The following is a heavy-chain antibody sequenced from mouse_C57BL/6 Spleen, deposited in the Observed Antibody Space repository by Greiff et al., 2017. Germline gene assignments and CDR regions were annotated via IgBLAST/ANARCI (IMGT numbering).Heavy chain of an antibody. J-gene: IGHJ3*01. CDR2: IDPENGDT. CDR3: TTFGNYVRFAY. Sequence: EVMLVESGAELVRPGASVKLSCTASGFNIKDDYMHWVQQRPEQGLEWIGWIDPENGDTEYASKFQGKATITADTSSNTAYLQLSSLTSEDTAVYYCTTFGNYVRFAYWGQGTLVTVSA. V-gene: IGHV14-4*01. CDR1: GFNIKDDY. D-gene: IGHD2-1*01.